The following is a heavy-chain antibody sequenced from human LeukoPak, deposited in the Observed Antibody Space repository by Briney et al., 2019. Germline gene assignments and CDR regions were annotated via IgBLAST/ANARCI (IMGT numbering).Heavy chain of an antibody. V-gene: IGHV1-69*05. D-gene: IGHD1-26*01. J-gene: IGHJ6*02. CDR3: ARGLEEWELRLYYYYYYGMDV. CDR1: GGTFSSYA. CDR2: IIPIFGTA. Sequence: ASVKVSCKASGGTFSSYAISWVRQAPGQGLEWMGGIIPIFGTANYAQKFQGRVTITTDESTSTAYMELSSLRSEDTAVYYCARGLEEWELRLYYYYYYGMDVWGQGTTVTVSS.